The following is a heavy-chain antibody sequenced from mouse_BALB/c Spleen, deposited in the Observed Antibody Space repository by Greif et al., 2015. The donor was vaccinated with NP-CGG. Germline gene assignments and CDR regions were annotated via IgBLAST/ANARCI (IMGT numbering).Heavy chain of an antibody. D-gene: IGHD2-1*01. CDR3: ARRDGNYYFDY. CDR1: GYTFTSYW. CDR2: INPSTGYT. J-gene: IGHJ2*01. V-gene: IGHV1-7*01. Sequence: VQLQESGAELAKPGASVKMYCKASGYTFTSYWMHWVKQRPGQGLEWIGYINPSTGYTEYNQKVKDKATLTADKSSSTAYMQLSSLTSEDSAVYYCARRDGNYYFDYWGQGTTPTVSS.